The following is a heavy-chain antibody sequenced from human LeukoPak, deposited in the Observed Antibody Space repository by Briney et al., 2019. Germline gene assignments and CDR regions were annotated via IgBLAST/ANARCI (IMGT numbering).Heavy chain of an antibody. CDR2: ISSSGTTI. D-gene: IGHD4-17*01. J-gene: IGHJ5*02. V-gene: IGHV3-48*03. Sequence: PGGSLRLSCAASGFAFGSYAMHWVRQAPGKGLEWVSYISSSGTTIYYADSVKGRFTISRDNAKNTLYLQMNSLRAEDTAVYYCARGVNGDSRFDPWGQGTLVTVSS. CDR1: GFAFGSYA. CDR3: ARGVNGDSRFDP.